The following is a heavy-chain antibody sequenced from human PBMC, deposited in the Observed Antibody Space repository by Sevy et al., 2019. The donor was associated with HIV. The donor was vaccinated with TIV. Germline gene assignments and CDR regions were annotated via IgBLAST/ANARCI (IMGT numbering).Heavy chain of an antibody. V-gene: IGHV3-33*01. CDR2: IWYDGSNK. Sequence: GGSVRLSCAASGFTFSSYGMHWVRQAPGKGLEWVAVIWYDGSNKYYADSVKGRFTISRDNSKNTLYLQMNSLRAEDTAVYYCARTPGKLPAAGFDPWGQGTLVTVSS. CDR3: ARTPGKLPAAGFDP. J-gene: IGHJ5*02. D-gene: IGHD2-2*01. CDR1: GFTFSSYG.